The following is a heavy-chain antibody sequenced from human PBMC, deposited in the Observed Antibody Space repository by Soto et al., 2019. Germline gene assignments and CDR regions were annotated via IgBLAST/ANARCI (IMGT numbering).Heavy chain of an antibody. CDR1: GFTFSDSW. V-gene: IGHV3-7*01. Sequence: LRLSCAASGFTFSDSWMCWVRQAPGKGLQWVANIKQDGSQTLYEGSLRGRFIISRDNTLNTLYLHMSSLRAEDTDLYYCVRESTLLMHYDFWGQGTVVTVSS. CDR2: IKQDGSQT. J-gene: IGHJ4*02. D-gene: IGHD2-15*01. CDR3: VRESTLLMHYDF.